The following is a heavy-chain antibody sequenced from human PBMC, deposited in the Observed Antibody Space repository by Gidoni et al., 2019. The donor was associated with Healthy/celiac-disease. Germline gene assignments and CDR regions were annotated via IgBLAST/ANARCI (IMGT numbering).Heavy chain of an antibody. V-gene: IGHV4-59*01. CDR2: IYYSGST. Sequence: QVQLQESGPGLVKPSATLSLTCTVSGGSISSYYWSWIRQPPGKGLEWIGYIYYSGSTNYTPSLKSRVTISVDTSKNQFSLKLSSVTAADTAVYYCAAQKYGFDWFDPWGQGTLVTVSS. D-gene: IGHD3-10*01. J-gene: IGHJ5*02. CDR3: AAQKYGFDWFDP. CDR1: GGSISSYY.